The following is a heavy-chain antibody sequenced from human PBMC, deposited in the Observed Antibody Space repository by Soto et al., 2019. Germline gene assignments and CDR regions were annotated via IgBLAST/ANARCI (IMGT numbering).Heavy chain of an antibody. D-gene: IGHD6-19*01. CDR2: ITTSNT. CDR3: AKRDTSGSFFFDY. J-gene: IGHJ4*02. CDR1: GFTFNNYA. Sequence: PGGSLRLSCAASGFTFNNYAMSWVRQAPGKGLEWVSTITTSNTFYADSVKGRFTISRDNSKSTLYLQMSSLRAEDTAVYYCAKRDTSGSFFFDYWGQGTLVTVSS. V-gene: IGHV3-23*01.